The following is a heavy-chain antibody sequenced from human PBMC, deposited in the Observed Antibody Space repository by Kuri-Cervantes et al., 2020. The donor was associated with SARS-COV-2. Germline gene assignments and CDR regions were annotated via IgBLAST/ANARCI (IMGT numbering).Heavy chain of an antibody. V-gene: IGHV3-11*01. Sequence: GESLKISCAASGFTFSDYYMSWIRQAPGKGLEWVSYISSSGSTIYYADSVKGRFTISRDNAKNSLYLQMNSLRAEDTAVYYRARLAPLLGPPTPDSWGQGTLVTVSS. J-gene: IGHJ4*02. CDR3: ARLAPLLGPPTPDS. CDR1: GFTFSDYY. CDR2: ISSSGSTI. D-gene: IGHD7-27*01.